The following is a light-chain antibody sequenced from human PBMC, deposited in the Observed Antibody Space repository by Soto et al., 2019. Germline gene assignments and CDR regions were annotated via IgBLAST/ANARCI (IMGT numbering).Light chain of an antibody. Sequence: DIQMTQSPSTLSASVGDRVTITCRASQSMSNWLAWYQQKPGKAPKILIYDASSLQGGVPSRFSGSGSGTEFTLTISRLQPDDLATYYCQQYNSYSGTFGQGTKVDIK. J-gene: IGKJ1*01. CDR1: QSMSNW. CDR2: DAS. V-gene: IGKV1-5*01. CDR3: QQYNSYSGT.